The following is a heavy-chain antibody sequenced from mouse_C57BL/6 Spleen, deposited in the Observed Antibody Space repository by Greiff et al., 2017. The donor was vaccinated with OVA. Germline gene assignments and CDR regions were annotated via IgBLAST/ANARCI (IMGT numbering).Heavy chain of an antibody. D-gene: IGHD1-1*01. J-gene: IGHJ2*01. CDR2: IYPGSGST. CDR3: ARYGFITTVVRLDY. Sequence: QVQLQQPGAELVKPGASVKMSCKASGYTFTSYWITWVKQRPGQGLEWIGDIYPGSGSTNYNEKFKSKATLTVATSSSTAYMQLSSLTSEDSAVYYCARYGFITTVVRLDYWGQGTTLTVSS. V-gene: IGHV1-55*01. CDR1: GYTFTSYW.